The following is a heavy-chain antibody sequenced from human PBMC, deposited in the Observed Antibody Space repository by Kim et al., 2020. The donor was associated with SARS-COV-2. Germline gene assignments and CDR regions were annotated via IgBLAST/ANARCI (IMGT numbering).Heavy chain of an antibody. V-gene: IGHV1-18*01. CDR2: NGNA. J-gene: IGHJ4*02. CDR3: ARGSAMLGD. D-gene: IGHD2-2*01. Sequence: NGNATYAQRLQGRVTMTTDTSASTAYMELRSLEFADTAVYYCARGSAMLGDWGQGTLVTVSS.